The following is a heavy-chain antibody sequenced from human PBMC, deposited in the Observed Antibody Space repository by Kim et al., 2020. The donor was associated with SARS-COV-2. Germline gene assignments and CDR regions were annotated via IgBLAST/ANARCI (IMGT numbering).Heavy chain of an antibody. CDR3: ARDGAWGYYHYQYGMDV. CDR2: ISDDGNDK. Sequence: GGSLRLSCAASGFIFRTYAMHWVRQAPGKGLEWVTSISDDGNDKYYAESVKGRFTISRDNSKNTMYLQMDSLRGEDTAVYYCARDGAWGYYHYQYGMDVWGRGTTVTVSS. D-gene: IGHD7-27*01. V-gene: IGHV3-30-3*01. CDR1: GFIFRTYA. J-gene: IGHJ6*02.